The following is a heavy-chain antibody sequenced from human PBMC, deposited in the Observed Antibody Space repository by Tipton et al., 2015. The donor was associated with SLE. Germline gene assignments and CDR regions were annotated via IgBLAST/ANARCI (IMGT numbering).Heavy chain of an antibody. CDR2: IYRSGST. CDR1: GDSVSDYF. CDR3: ATGTLVGSWYYYMDV. D-gene: IGHD3-10*01. V-gene: IGHV4-4*08. J-gene: IGHJ6*03. Sequence: TLSLTCSVSGDSVSDYFWTWIRQPPGKGLEWIGYIYRSGSTNSNPSLKSRVTISMDTSNNQFSLKLSSVTAADTAMYYCATGTLVGSWYYYMDVWGKGTAVTVSS.